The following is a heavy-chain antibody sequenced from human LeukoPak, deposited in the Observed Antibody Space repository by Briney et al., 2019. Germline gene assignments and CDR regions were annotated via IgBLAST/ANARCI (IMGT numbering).Heavy chain of an antibody. J-gene: IGHJ4*02. V-gene: IGHV3-15*01. CDR2: IKSKTDGGTT. D-gene: IGHD3-22*01. CDR1: GFTFSNAW. Sequence: GGSLRLSCAASGFTFSNAWMSWVRQAPGKGLEWVGRIKSKTDGGTTDYAAPVKGRFTISRDDSKNTLYLQMNSLKTEDTALYYCITFSMIVVVIADWGQGTLSPSPQ. CDR3: ITFSMIVVVIAD.